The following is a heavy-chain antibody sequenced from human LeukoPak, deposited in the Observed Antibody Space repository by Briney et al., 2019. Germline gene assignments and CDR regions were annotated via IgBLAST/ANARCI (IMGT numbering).Heavy chain of an antibody. CDR3: ARGQYTTGWYNWFDP. Sequence: PSETLSLTCTVSGGSTSSHYWSWIRQPPGKGLEWIGHTYHSGGTNYNPSLKSRVTISVDTSKNQFSLKLNSVTAADTAVYYCARGQYTTGWYNWFDPWGQGTLVTVSS. CDR2: TYHSGGT. D-gene: IGHD6-19*01. J-gene: IGHJ5*02. CDR1: GGSTSSHY. V-gene: IGHV4-59*11.